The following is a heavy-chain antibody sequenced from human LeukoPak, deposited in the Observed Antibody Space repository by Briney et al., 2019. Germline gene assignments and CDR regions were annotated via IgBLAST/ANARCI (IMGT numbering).Heavy chain of an antibody. Sequence: SETLSLTCAVYGGSFSGYYWSWIRQPPGKGLEWIGSIYYSGSTYYNPSLKSRVTISVDTSKNQFSLKLSSVTAADTAVYYCAIAAAGTTHEYFQHWGQGTLVTVSS. CDR2: IYYSGST. D-gene: IGHD6-13*01. CDR3: AIAAAGTTHEYFQH. J-gene: IGHJ1*01. CDR1: GGSFSGYY. V-gene: IGHV4-34*01.